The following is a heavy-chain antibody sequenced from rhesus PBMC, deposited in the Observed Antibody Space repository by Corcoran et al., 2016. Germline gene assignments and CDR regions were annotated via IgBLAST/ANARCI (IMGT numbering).Heavy chain of an antibody. CDR3: ARANFKTVDY. CDR2: VVGSSDSA. CDR1: GYSISSGYG. V-gene: IGHV4-127*01. Sequence: QVQLQESGPGLVKPSETLSLTCAVSGYSISSGYGWSWIRQSPGKGQGWIGNVVGSSDSAHYNPSLTERVTISKGTSKNQFSLKLSSVTAADTAVYYCARANFKTVDYWGQGVLVTVSS. J-gene: IGHJ4*01. D-gene: IGHD3-3*01.